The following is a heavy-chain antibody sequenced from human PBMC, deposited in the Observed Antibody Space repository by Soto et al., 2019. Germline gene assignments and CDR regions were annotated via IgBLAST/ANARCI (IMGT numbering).Heavy chain of an antibody. CDR3: ARGLPNLYYFDY. CDR1: GGSTSSGGYY. Sequence: SETLSLTCTVSGGSTSSGGYYWSWIRQHPGKGLEWIGYIHYSGSTYYNPSLKSRVTISVDTSKNQFSLKLSSVTAADTAVYYCARGLPNLYYFDYWGQGTLVTVSS. D-gene: IGHD7-27*01. V-gene: IGHV4-31*03. CDR2: IHYSGST. J-gene: IGHJ4*02.